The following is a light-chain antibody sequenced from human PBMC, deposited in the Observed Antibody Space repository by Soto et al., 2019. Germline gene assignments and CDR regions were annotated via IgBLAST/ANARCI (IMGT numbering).Light chain of an antibody. CDR1: SSDVGGYNY. V-gene: IGLV2-8*01. CDR2: EVS. Sequence: SVLTQPASVSGSPGQSITISCTGTSSDVGGYNYVSWYQQHPGKAPKLMIYEVSKRPSGVPDRFSGSKSGNTASLTVSGLQAEDEADYYCSSFAGSNNFPYVFGTGTKVTVL. J-gene: IGLJ1*01. CDR3: SSFAGSNNFPYV.